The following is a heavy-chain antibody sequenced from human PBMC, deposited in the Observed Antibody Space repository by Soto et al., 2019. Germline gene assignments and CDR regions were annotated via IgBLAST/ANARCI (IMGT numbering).Heavy chain of an antibody. D-gene: IGHD6-13*01. CDR1: GFTFSSYG. V-gene: IGHV3-30*18. CDR2: ISYDGSNK. J-gene: IGHJ2*01. Sequence: QVQLVESGGGVVQPGRSLRLSCAASGFTFSSYGMHWVRQAPGKGLEWVAVISYDGSNKYYADSVKGRFTISRDNSKNTVYLQMNSLRAEDTAVYYCAKGGQQLVLWYFDLWGRGTLVTVSS. CDR3: AKGGQQLVLWYFDL.